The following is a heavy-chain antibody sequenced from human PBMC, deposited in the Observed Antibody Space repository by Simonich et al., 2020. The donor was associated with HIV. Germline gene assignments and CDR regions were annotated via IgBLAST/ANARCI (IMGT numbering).Heavy chain of an antibody. CDR2: VRAYNGNT. V-gene: IGHV1-18*01. D-gene: IGHD3-10*01. CDR3: ARDTGTLYRSDSRSVSNWFDP. CDR1: GYPFTSYG. J-gene: IGHJ5*02. Sequence: QVQLVQSGAEVKKPGASVKVSCKASGYPFTSYGISWVRQAPGKGLEWMGGVRAYNGNTNLAQKLQGRVTITTDTATSTAYMELRSLRADDTAVYYCARDTGTLYRSDSRSVSNWFDPWGQGTLVTVSS.